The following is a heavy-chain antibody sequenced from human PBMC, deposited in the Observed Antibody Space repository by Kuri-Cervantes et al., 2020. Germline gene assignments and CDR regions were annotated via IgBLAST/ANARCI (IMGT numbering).Heavy chain of an antibody. J-gene: IGHJ4*02. CDR2: VYNSGST. V-gene: IGHV4-59*01. Sequence: GSLRLSCTVSGGSISSYYWNWIRQPPGKGLEWIGYVYNSGSTKYNPSLRSRVTMSVDTSNNQFSLRLTSVTAADTAVYYCARDHGNGNGMDVWGQGTLVTVSS. CDR1: GGSISSYY. CDR3: ARDHGNGNGMDV. D-gene: IGHD4-23*01.